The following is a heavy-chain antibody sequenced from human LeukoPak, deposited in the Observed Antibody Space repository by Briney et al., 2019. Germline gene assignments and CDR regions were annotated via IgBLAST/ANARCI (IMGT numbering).Heavy chain of an antibody. J-gene: IGHJ4*02. D-gene: IGHD5-18*01. V-gene: IGHV3-21*01. CDR2: ISSSSSYI. CDR3: ARDLDTAMVGGHDY. CDR1: GFSFSSYS. Sequence: GGSLRLSCAAPGFSFSSYSMNWVRQAPGKELEWVSSISSSSSYIYYADSVKGRFTISRDNAKNSLYLQMNSLRAEDTAVYYCARDLDTAMVGGHDYWGQGTLVTVSS.